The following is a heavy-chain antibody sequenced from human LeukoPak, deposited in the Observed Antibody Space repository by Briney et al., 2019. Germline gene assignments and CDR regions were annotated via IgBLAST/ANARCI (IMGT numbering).Heavy chain of an antibody. D-gene: IGHD5-12*01. V-gene: IGHV4-34*01. CDR1: GGSFSGYY. Sequence: SETLSLTCAVYGGSFSGYYWSWIRQPPGKGLEWIGEINHSGSTNYNPSLKSRVTISVDTSKNQFSLKLSSVTAADTAVYYCARGSRRYSGCEGVRYFDYWGQGTLVTVSS. J-gene: IGHJ4*02. CDR3: ARGSRRYSGCEGVRYFDY. CDR2: INHSGST.